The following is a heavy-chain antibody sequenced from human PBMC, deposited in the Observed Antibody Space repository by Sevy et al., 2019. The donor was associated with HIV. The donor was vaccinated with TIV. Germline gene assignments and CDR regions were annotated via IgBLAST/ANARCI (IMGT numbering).Heavy chain of an antibody. Sequence: ASVKVSCKASGYTFTGHYLHWVRQAPGQGLEWMGWIDPISGGTKHAQIFKGRVTMARDTSISTAYMELSSLRFDDTAMYYCVRIRFQTGAFDSWGQGTLVTVSS. V-gene: IGHV1-2*02. J-gene: IGHJ4*02. CDR3: VRIRFQTGAFDS. CDR1: GYTFTGHY. CDR2: IDPISGGT. D-gene: IGHD7-27*01.